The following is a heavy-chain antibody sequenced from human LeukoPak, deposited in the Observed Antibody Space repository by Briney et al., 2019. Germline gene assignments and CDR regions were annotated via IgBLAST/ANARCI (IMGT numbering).Heavy chain of an antibody. CDR3: ARGGTPRSLDH. J-gene: IGHJ4*02. V-gene: IGHV1-2*02. Sequence: AASVKVSCKVSGYTLTELSMHWVRQAPGQGLEWMGWINPKSGARGYTEKFQGRVTMTRDTSINTVYMELSRLTSDDTAVYYCARGGTPRSLDHWGQGTLVTVSS. CDR2: INPKSGAR. D-gene: IGHD3-16*01. CDR1: GYTLTELS.